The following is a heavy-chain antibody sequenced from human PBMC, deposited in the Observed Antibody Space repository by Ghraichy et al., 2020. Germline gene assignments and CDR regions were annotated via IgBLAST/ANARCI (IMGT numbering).Heavy chain of an antibody. J-gene: IGHJ4*02. Sequence: GGSLRLSCAASGFTFSSYWMSWVRQAPGKGLEWVANIKQDGSEKYYVDSVKGRFTISRDNAKNSLYLQMNSLRAEDTAVYYCARDRRYCTNGVCYSYNFDYWGQGTLVTVSS. CDR3: ARDRRYCTNGVCYSYNFDY. D-gene: IGHD2-8*01. CDR2: IKQDGSEK. CDR1: GFTFSSYW. V-gene: IGHV3-7*01.